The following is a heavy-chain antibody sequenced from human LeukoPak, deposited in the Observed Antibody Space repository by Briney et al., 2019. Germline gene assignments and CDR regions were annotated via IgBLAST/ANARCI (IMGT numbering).Heavy chain of an antibody. Sequence: ASVKVSCKASGYTFTSYYMHWVRQAPGQGLEWMGIINPSGGSTSYAQKFQGRVTMTRDTSTSTVYMELSSLRSEGTAVYYCARVKVAGISTSYYYYYMDVWGKGTTVTVSS. J-gene: IGHJ6*03. V-gene: IGHV1-46*01. CDR2: INPSGGST. D-gene: IGHD6-19*01. CDR3: ARVKVAGISTSYYYYYMDV. CDR1: GYTFTSYY.